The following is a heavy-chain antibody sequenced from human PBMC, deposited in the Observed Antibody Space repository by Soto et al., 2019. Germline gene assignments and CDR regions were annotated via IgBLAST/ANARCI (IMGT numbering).Heavy chain of an antibody. J-gene: IGHJ6*02. D-gene: IGHD6-6*01. V-gene: IGHV1-8*01. CDR2: INPDSDNT. CDR1: GYTFTNYD. CDR3: ARDKQLVDYYYYGMDV. Sequence: ASVKVSCKTSGYTFTNYDINWVRQAAGQGLEWMGWINPDSDNTGYAQKFQGRVTMTRDTSISTAYMELNSLRAEDTAVYYCARDKQLVDYYYYGMDVWGQGTTVTVSS.